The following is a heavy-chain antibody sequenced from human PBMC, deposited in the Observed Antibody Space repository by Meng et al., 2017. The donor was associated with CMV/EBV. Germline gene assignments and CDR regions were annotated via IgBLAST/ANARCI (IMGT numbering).Heavy chain of an antibody. J-gene: IGHJ5*02. Sequence: QGHPQEWGGGRLKPSEPLSFTCAVYGGSFSGYYWSWIRQPPGKGLEWIGEINHSGSTNYNPSLKSRVTISVDTSKNQFSLKLSSVTAADTAVYYCARGGNWFDPWGQGTLVTVSS. CDR1: GGSFSGYY. CDR3: ARGGNWFDP. V-gene: IGHV4-34*01. CDR2: INHSGST.